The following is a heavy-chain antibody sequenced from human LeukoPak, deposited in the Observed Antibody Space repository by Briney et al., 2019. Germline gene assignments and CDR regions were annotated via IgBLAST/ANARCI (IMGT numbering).Heavy chain of an antibody. V-gene: IGHV3-66*02. CDR2: IYSGGST. D-gene: IGHD3-10*01. Sequence: GGSLRLSCAASGFTVSSNYMGWVRQAPGEGLEWVSVIYSGGSTYSADSVKGRFTISRDNSKNKLYLQMNSPRAEDTAVYYCARGPPLFGEHYYYYGMDVWGQGTTVTVSS. CDR3: ARGPPLFGEHYYYYGMDV. CDR1: GFTVSSNY. J-gene: IGHJ6*02.